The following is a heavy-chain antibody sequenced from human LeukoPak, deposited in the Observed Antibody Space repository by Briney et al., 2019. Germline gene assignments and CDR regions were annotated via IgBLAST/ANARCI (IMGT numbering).Heavy chain of an antibody. CDR3: ARASAEGYYYYGMDV. J-gene: IGHJ6*04. CDR1: GYSFTSYW. Sequence: GESLKISCKGSGYSFTSYWISWVRQMPGKGLEWMGRIDPSDSYTNYSPSFQGHVTISADKPISTAYLQWSSLKASDTAMYYCARASAEGYYYYGMDVWGKGTTVTVSS. V-gene: IGHV5-10-1*01. D-gene: IGHD6-25*01. CDR2: IDPSDSYT.